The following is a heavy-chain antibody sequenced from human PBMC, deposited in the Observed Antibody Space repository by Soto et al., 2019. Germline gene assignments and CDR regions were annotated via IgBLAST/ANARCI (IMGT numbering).Heavy chain of an antibody. D-gene: IGHD2-8*02. Sequence: PSETLSLTCAVYGGSFSGYYWTWIRQPPGTGLEWIGEINHSGSTNYNPSLKSRVTISVDTSKNQFSLKLTSVTAADTAVYYCASDKITGLFDYWGQGTLDTVSS. J-gene: IGHJ4*02. CDR1: GGSFSGYY. CDR3: ASDKITGLFDY. V-gene: IGHV4-34*01. CDR2: INHSGST.